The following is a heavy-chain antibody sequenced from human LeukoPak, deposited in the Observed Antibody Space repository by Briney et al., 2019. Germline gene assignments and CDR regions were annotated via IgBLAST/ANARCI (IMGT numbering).Heavy chain of an antibody. V-gene: IGHV3-33*01. Sequence: PGRSLRLSRAASGFTFSSYGMHWVRQAPGKGLEWVAVIWYDGSNKYYADSVKGRFTISRDNTKNTLYLQMNSLRAEDTAVYYCAREKFLAAAGTRGSWFDPWGQGTLVTVSS. D-gene: IGHD6-13*01. CDR1: GFTFSSYG. J-gene: IGHJ5*02. CDR2: IWYDGSNK. CDR3: AREKFLAAAGTRGSWFDP.